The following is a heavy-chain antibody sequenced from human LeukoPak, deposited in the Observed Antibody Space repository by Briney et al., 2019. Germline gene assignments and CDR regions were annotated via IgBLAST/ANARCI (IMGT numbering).Heavy chain of an antibody. Sequence: ASVKVSCKASGGTFSSYAINWVRLAPGQGLEWMGWISAYNGNTNYAQKLQGRVTMTTDTSTSTAYMELRSLRSDDTAVYYCARDYGGYCSGGSCYLGFYWGQGTLVTVSS. CDR2: ISAYNGNT. D-gene: IGHD2-15*01. CDR1: GGTFSSYA. J-gene: IGHJ4*02. V-gene: IGHV1-18*01. CDR3: ARDYGGYCSGGSCYLGFY.